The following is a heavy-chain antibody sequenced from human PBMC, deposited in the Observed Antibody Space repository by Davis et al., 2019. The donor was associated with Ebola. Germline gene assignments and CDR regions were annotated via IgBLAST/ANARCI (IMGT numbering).Heavy chain of an antibody. CDR2: ISVSSSYI. Sequence: GESLKISCAASGITFSDHYMDWVRQAPGKGLEWVSFISVSSSYIYYADSVKGRFTISRDNDKNSLYLQMNSLRAEDTAVYYCSRDRLIAARDAFDIWGQGTMVTVSS. D-gene: IGHD6-6*01. CDR3: SRDRLIAARDAFDI. J-gene: IGHJ3*02. V-gene: IGHV3-21*01. CDR1: GITFSDHY.